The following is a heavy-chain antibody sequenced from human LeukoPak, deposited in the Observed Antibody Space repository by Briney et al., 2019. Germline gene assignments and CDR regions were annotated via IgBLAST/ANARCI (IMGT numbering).Heavy chain of an antibody. CDR2: IIPILGIA. D-gene: IGHD3-10*01. J-gene: IGHJ4*02. CDR3: ARGFHRLYGSGSYYSPEFDY. Sequence: ASVKVSCKASGGTFSSCAISWVRQDPGQGLEWMGRIIPILGIANYAQKFQGRVTITADKSTSTAYMELSSLRSEDTAVYYCARGFHRLYGSGSYYSPEFDYWGQGTQVILSS. V-gene: IGHV1-69*04. CDR1: GGTFSSCA.